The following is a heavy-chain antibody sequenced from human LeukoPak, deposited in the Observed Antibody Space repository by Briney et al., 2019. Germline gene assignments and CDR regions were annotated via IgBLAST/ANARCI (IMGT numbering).Heavy chain of an antibody. D-gene: IGHD6-19*01. J-gene: IGHJ2*01. CDR1: GGSFIGYY. CDR3: ARTARLGGAVAGVNFDL. CDR2: INHGGST. V-gene: IGHV4-34*01. Sequence: PSETLSLTCAVSGGSFIGYYWSWIRQPPGMRLEWIGEINHGGSTNYNPSLKSRVTISVDTSKNQFSLKMSSVTAADTAVYYCARTARLGGAVAGVNFDLWGRGTLVTVSS.